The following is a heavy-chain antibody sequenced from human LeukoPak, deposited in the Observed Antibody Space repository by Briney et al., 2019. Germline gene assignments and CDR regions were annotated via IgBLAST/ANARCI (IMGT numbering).Heavy chain of an antibody. J-gene: IGHJ6*02. CDR3: ARFPIAKRAMDV. V-gene: IGHV4-39*01. Sequence: SETLSLTCSVSGDSISRGDSYWGWIRQYPGKGLEWLGSIYYVGSPYNNPSLNSRRVTMSVDTSKNQFSLKLTSATAADTAVYFCARFPIAKRAMDVWGQGTTVTVSS. CDR2: IYYVGSP. D-gene: IGHD2-21*01. CDR1: GDSISRGDSY.